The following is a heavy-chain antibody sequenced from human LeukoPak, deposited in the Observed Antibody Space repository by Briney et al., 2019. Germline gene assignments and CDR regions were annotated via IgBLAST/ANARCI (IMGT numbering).Heavy chain of an antibody. CDR3: ARDTGYCTNGVCSLYYYYYYYMDV. V-gene: IGHV1-69*06. CDR2: IIPIFGTA. D-gene: IGHD2-8*01. Sequence: ASVKVSCKASGGTFSSYAISWVRQAPGQGLEWMGGIIPIFGTANYAQKFQGRVTITADKSTSTAYMELSSLRSEDTAVYCCARDTGYCTNGVCSLYYYYYYYMDVWGKGTTVTVSS. CDR1: GGTFSSYA. J-gene: IGHJ6*03.